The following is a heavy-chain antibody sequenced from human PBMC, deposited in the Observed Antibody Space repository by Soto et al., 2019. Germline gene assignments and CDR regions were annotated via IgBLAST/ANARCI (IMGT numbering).Heavy chain of an antibody. CDR3: ATAGCDGGSCYTLVGLRYGMDV. CDR1: GFTFSSYA. CDR2: ISYDGNNK. Sequence: QVQLVESGGGVVQPGRSQRLSCAASGFTFSSYAMYWVRQAPGKGLEWVAVISYDGNNKYYADSVKGRFTISRDNSKNTLYLQMNSLRAEDTAGYYCATAGCDGGSCYTLVGLRYGMDVWGQGTTVTVSS. V-gene: IGHV3-30-3*01. D-gene: IGHD2-15*01. J-gene: IGHJ6*02.